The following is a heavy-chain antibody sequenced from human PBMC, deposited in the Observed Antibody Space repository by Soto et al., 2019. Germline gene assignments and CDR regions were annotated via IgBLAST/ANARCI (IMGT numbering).Heavy chain of an antibody. CDR2: IYYSGST. Sequence: SETLSLTCTVSGGSISSGDYYWSWIRQPPGKGLEWVGYIYYSGSTYYNPSLKSRVTISVDTSKNQFSLKLSSVTAADTAVYYCARLYYAFWSGTTNWFDTWGQETLVTVSS. CDR3: ARLYYAFWSGTTNWFDT. V-gene: IGHV4-30-4*01. CDR1: GGSISSGDYY. J-gene: IGHJ5*02. D-gene: IGHD3-3*01.